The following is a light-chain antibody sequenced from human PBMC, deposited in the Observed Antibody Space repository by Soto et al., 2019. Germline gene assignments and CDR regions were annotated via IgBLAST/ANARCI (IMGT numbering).Light chain of an antibody. CDR1: SSNIGSNT. V-gene: IGLV1-44*01. Sequence: QSVLTKPPSASGTPGQRVTISCSGSSSNIGSNTVNWYQQLPGTSPKLLIYGNNQRPSGVPDRFSGSKSGTSASLAISGLQSEDEADYYCATWDDSLNGRVFGGGTKVTVL. CDR3: ATWDDSLNGRV. J-gene: IGLJ2*01. CDR2: GNN.